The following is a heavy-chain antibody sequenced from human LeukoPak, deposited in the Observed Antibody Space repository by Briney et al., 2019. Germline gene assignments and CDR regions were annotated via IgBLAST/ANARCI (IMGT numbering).Heavy chain of an antibody. CDR3: ARVPGIAAAGIGYYYYGMDV. D-gene: IGHD6-13*01. CDR2: IGTAGDT. J-gene: IGHJ6*02. V-gene: IGHV3-13*01. CDR1: GFTFSSYD. Sequence: GGSLRLSCAASGFTFSSYDMHWVRQATGKGLEWVSAIGTAGDTYYPGSVKGRFTISRENTMNSLYLQMNSLRAGDTAVYYCARVPGIAAAGIGYYYYGMDVWGQGTTVTVSS.